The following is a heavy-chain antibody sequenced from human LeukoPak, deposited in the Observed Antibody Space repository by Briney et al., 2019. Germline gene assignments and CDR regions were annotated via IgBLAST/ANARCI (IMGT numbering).Heavy chain of an antibody. Sequence: GGSLRLSCAASGFTFSSYGMHWVRQAPGKGLEWVSYISSSSSTIYYADSVKGRFTISRDNAKNSLYLQMNSLRAEDTAVYYCARILPRQYRPPYYYYMDVWGKGTTVTVSS. CDR3: ARILPRQYRPPYYYYMDV. D-gene: IGHD4-11*01. V-gene: IGHV3-48*01. J-gene: IGHJ6*03. CDR2: ISSSSSTI. CDR1: GFTFSSYG.